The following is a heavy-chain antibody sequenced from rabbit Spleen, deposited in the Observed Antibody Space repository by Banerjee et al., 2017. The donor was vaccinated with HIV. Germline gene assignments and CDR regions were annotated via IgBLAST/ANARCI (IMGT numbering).Heavy chain of an antibody. D-gene: IGHD4-1*01. Sequence: QLVESRGGLVQPGGSLKLSCTASGFSLSSYYMNWVRQAPGKGLEWIGYIDPVFGITYYANWVKGRFTIASDNAQNTVDLQMNSLTPADTAAYFCARNANGGWDLWGQGTLVTVS. J-gene: IGHJ3*01. CDR1: GFSLSSYY. CDR3: ARNANGGWDL. V-gene: IGHV1S7*01. CDR2: IDPVFGIT.